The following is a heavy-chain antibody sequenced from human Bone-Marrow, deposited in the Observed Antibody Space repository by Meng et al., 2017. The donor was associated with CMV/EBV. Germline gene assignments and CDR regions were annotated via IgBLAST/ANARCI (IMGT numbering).Heavy chain of an antibody. CDR3: ARMQWLAYYFDH. D-gene: IGHD6-19*01. J-gene: IGHJ4*02. CDR2: IYYSGST. Sequence: SETLSLTCTVSGGSISSYYWSWIRQPPGKGLEWIGYIYYSGSTNYNPSLKSRVTISVDTSKNQFSLKLSSVTAADTAVYYCARMQWLAYYFDHWGQGTLVTVSS. CDR1: GGSISSYY. V-gene: IGHV4-59*01.